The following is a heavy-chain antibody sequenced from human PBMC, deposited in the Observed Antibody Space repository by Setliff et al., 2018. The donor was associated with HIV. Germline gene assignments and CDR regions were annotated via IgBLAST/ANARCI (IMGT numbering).Heavy chain of an antibody. V-gene: IGHV1-2*04. CDR2: INPNSGGT. CDR1: GYTFTGYY. D-gene: IGHD3-22*01. Sequence: ASVKVSCKASGYTFTGYYMHWVRQAPGQGLEWMGWINPNSGGTNYAQKFQGWVTMTRDTSISTAYMELSRLRSDDAAVYYCARGRYYYDSSGYYPLDYWGQGTLVTVSS. CDR3: ARGRYYYDSSGYYPLDY. J-gene: IGHJ4*02.